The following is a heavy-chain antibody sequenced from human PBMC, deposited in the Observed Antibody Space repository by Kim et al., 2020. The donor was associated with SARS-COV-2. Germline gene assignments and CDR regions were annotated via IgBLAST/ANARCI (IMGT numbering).Heavy chain of an antibody. D-gene: IGHD3-10*01. CDR2: INHSGST. CDR3: ARARRSRFIIFYYYGMDV. CDR1: GGSFSGYY. V-gene: IGHV4-34*01. Sequence: SETLSLTCAVYGGSFSGYYWSWIRQPPGKGLEWVGEINHSGSTNYNPSLKSRVTISVDTSKNQFSLKLSSVTAADTAAYYCARARRSRFIIFYYYGMDVWGQGTTVTVSS. J-gene: IGHJ6*02.